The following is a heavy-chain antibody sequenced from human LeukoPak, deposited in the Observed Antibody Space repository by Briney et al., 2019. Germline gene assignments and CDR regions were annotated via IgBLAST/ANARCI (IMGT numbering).Heavy chain of an antibody. D-gene: IGHD3-16*02. Sequence: GGSLRLSCAASGFTFSSYAMHWVRQAPGKGLEWVAVISYDGSNKYYADSVKGRFTISRDNSKNTLYLQMNSLRAEDTAVYYCAKDRWRYRSFDYWGQGTLVTVSS. CDR2: ISYDGSNK. J-gene: IGHJ4*02. V-gene: IGHV3-30*04. CDR1: GFTFSSYA. CDR3: AKDRWRYRSFDY.